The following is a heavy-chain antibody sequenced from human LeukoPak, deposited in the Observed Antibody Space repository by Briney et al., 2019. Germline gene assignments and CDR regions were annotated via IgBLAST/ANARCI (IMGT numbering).Heavy chain of an antibody. J-gene: IGHJ4*02. D-gene: IGHD6-19*01. V-gene: IGHV3-74*01. Sequence: GGPLRLSCAASGFTFSSYWMHWVRQAPGKGLVWDSRMNRDGSSRSNVDSVKGRFTISRDNARNRLYLQMNSLRAEDTAVYYCARGWIAVAGIDYWGQGTLVTVSS. CDR2: MNRDGSSR. CDR3: ARGWIAVAGIDY. CDR1: GFTFSSYW.